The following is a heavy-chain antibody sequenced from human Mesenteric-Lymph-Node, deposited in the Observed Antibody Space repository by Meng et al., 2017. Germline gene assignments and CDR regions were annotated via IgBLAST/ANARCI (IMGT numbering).Heavy chain of an antibody. Sequence: GESLKISCAASGFTFSSYEMNWVRQAPGKGLEWVGRIRNKANRYTTEYAASVKGRFTVSRDDSKLYLQMNSLKIEDTAVYYCVRGYHGFDSWGQGTLVTVSS. CDR3: VRGYHGFDS. D-gene: IGHD1-26*01. CDR2: IRNKANRYTT. J-gene: IGHJ4*02. V-gene: IGHV3-72*01. CDR1: GFTFSSYE.